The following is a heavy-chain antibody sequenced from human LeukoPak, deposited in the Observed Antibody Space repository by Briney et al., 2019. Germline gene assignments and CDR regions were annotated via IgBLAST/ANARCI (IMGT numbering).Heavy chain of an antibody. D-gene: IGHD6-13*01. CDR1: GFTFSSYW. Sequence: PGGSLRLSCAASGFTFSSYWMSWVRQAPGKGLEWVSSISSSSSYIYYADSVKGRFTISRDNAKNSLYLQMNSLRAEDTAVYYCARDQTRIAAAGPHIYYYYYGMDVWGQGTTVTVSS. V-gene: IGHV3-21*01. CDR2: ISSSSSYI. CDR3: ARDQTRIAAAGPHIYYYYYGMDV. J-gene: IGHJ6*02.